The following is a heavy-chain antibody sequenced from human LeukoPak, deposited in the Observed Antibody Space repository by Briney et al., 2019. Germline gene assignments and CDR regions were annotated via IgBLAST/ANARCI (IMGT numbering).Heavy chain of an antibody. CDR3: ASRNYHFDY. CDR2: ISGSGGST. D-gene: IGHD1-7*01. V-gene: IGHV3-23*01. J-gene: IGHJ4*02. CDR1: GLTFSSYW. Sequence: PGGSLRLSCAASGLTFSSYWMTWVRQAPGKGLEWVSGISGSGGSTYYADSVKGRFTISRDNSKNTLYLQMNSLRAEDRAVYYCASRNYHFDYWGQGTLVTVSS.